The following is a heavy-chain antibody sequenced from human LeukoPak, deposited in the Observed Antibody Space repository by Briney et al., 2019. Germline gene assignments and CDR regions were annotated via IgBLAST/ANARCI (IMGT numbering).Heavy chain of an antibody. CDR1: GGSISSYY. D-gene: IGHD1-26*01. J-gene: IGHJ4*02. Sequence: PSETLSLTCTVSGGSISSYYWSWIRQPPGKGLEWIGYIYYSGSTNYNPSLKSRITISVDTSKNQFSLTLSSVTAADTAVYYCARGARSSGSYYGYWGQGTLVTVSS. CDR2: IYYSGST. CDR3: ARGARSSGSYYGY. V-gene: IGHV4-59*01.